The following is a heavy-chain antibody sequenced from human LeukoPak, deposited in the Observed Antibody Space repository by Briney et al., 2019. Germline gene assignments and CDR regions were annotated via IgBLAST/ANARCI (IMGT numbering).Heavy chain of an antibody. Sequence: GATLQITRQGTGTHYTNNRNGQARQQPEKTQKSMGIIYPADSDTRYSPSFQGQVTISADKSISTAYLQWSSLKASDTAMYYCARRSQMATIDFDYWGQGTLVTVSS. CDR3: ARRSQMATIDFDY. V-gene: IGHV5-51*01. D-gene: IGHD5-24*01. CDR1: GTHYTNNR. CDR2: IYPADSDT. J-gene: IGHJ4*02.